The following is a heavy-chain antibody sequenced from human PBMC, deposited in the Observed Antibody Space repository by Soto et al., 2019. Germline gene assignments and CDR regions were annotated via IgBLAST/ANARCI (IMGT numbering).Heavy chain of an antibody. V-gene: IGHV1-18*01. D-gene: IGHD4-4*01. CDR1: GYTFTSYG. Sequence: ASVKVSCKASGYTFTSYGISWVRQAPGQGLEWMGWISAYNGNTNYAQKLQGRVTMTTDTSTSTAYMELRSLRSDDTAVYYCATVVGYSNSHHFDYWGQGTLVTVSS. CDR2: ISAYNGNT. J-gene: IGHJ4*02. CDR3: ATVVGYSNSHHFDY.